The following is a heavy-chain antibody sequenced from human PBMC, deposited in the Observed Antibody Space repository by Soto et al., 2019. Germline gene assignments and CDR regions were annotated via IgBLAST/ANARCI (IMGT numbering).Heavy chain of an antibody. CDR3: ARALDFWSGYWRGGMDV. CDR2: IIPIFGTA. Sequence: QVQLVQSVAEVKKPGSSVKVSCKASGGTFSSYAISWVRQAPGQGLEWMGGIIPIFGTANYAQKFQGRVTITADESTSTAYMELSSLRSEDTSVYYCARALDFWSGYWRGGMDVWGQGTTVTVSS. J-gene: IGHJ6*02. V-gene: IGHV1-69*12. CDR1: GGTFSSYA. D-gene: IGHD3-3*01.